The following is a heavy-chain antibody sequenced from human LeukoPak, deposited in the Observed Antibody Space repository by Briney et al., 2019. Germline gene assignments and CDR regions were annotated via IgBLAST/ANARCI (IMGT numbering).Heavy chain of an antibody. J-gene: IGHJ4*02. D-gene: IGHD2-2*01. CDR1: GYTFTSYY. Sequence: GASVKVSCKASGYTFTSYYMHWVRQAPGQGLEWMGIINPSGGSTSYAQKFQGRVTMTRDTSTSTVYMELSSLRSEDTAVYYCASSYCSSTSCYGYFDYWGREPWSPSPQ. CDR2: INPSGGST. V-gene: IGHV1-46*01. CDR3: ASSYCSSTSCYGYFDY.